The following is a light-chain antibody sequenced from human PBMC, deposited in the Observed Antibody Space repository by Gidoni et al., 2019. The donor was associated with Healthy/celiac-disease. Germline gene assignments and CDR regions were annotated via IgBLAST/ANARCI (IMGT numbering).Light chain of an antibody. CDR3: QQYYSTPKT. CDR2: WAY. V-gene: IGKV4-1*01. J-gene: IGKJ1*01. CDR1: QSVLYSSNNKNY. Sequence: DIVMTQSPDSLAFSLGESATITCKSSQSVLYSSNNKNYVAWYQQKPGQTPKLLIYWAYTREYGVPDRFSGSGSGTDFNRTISSMKAEDVAVYYCQQYYSTPKTFGEGTKVEIK.